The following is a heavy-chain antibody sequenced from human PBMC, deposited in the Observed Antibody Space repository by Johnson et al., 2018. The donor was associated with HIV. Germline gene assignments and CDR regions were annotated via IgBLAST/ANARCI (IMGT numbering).Heavy chain of an antibody. D-gene: IGHD5-18*01. J-gene: IGHJ3*02. V-gene: IGHV3-7*03. Sequence: VQLVESGGGLVQPGGSLRLSCAAAGFTSSSYWMTWVRQAPGKGLEWVANIKQDGSEKYYVDSVKGRFTISRDNAKNSLYLQMNSLRAEDTALYYCAKEDSSDAFDIWGQGTMVTVSS. CDR3: AKEDSSDAFDI. CDR2: IKQDGSEK. CDR1: GFTSSSYW.